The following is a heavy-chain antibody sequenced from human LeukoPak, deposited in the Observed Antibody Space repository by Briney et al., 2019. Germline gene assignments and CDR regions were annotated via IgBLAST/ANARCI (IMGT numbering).Heavy chain of an antibody. CDR2: IYSGGST. CDR1: GFTVSSNY. V-gene: IGHV3-66*01. Sequence: GGSLRLSCAASGFTVSSNYMSWVRQAPGKGLEWVSVIYSGGSTYYADSVKGRFTISRDNSKNTLYLQMNSLRAEDTAVYYCARVKGMTYYDILTGYYPEDYYYMDVWGKGTTVTISS. CDR3: ARVKGMTYYDILTGYYPEDYYYMDV. D-gene: IGHD3-9*01. J-gene: IGHJ6*03.